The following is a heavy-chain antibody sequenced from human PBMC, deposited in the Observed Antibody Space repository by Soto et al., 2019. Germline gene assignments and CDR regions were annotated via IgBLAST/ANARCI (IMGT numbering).Heavy chain of an antibody. D-gene: IGHD5-12*01. CDR3: ATDSALVATLGAIDF. J-gene: IGHJ4*02. CDR1: GFIFSDYW. Sequence: EVQLVESGGGLVQPGGSLRLSCAASGFIFSDYWMHCVRQAPGKGLVWVSRINSDGTGSKYADSVKGRFTISRDNAKRTLFLQMNSLRAEDTGVYYCATDSALVATLGAIDFWGQGTLVTVSS. V-gene: IGHV3-74*01. CDR2: INSDGTGS.